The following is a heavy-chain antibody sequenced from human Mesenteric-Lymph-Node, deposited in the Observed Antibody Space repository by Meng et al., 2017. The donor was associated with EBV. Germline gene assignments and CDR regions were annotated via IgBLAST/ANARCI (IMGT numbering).Heavy chain of an antibody. Sequence: VHSQQWGSGLWQPSGFRALTRHVYATLFNTSYWTWIRQAPGKGMEWIGETNQSGSTSYNPSLKSRVTISVDTSQNQFSLKLSSVTAADTAVYYCARGKTVGRSPWFDPWGQGTLVTVSS. CDR3: ARGKTVGRSPWFDP. CDR1: ATLFNTSY. CDR2: TNQSGST. D-gene: IGHD4-11*01. J-gene: IGHJ5*02. V-gene: IGHV4-34*01.